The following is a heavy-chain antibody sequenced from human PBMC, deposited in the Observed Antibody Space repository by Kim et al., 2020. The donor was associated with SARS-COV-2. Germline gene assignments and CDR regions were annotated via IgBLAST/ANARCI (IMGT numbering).Heavy chain of an antibody. V-gene: IGHV1-2*04. D-gene: IGHD5-18*01. CDR2: INPNSGGT. J-gene: IGHJ5*02. Sequence: ASVKVSCKASGYTFTGYYMHWVRQAPGQGLEWMGWINPNSGGTNYAQKFQGWVTMTRDTSISTAYMELSRLRSEDTAVYYCARAGKQLPQGSWFDPWGQGTLVTVSS. CDR1: GYTFTGYY. CDR3: ARAGKQLPQGSWFDP.